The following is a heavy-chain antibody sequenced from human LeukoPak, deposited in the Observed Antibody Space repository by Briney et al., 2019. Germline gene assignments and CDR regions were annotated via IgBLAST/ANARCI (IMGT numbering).Heavy chain of an antibody. V-gene: IGHV3-7*01. Sequence: GGSLRLSCAASGLTFRNYWMSWVRQAPGRGLDWVATIKQDGMLKHYADSVKGRFTISRDNAENSLYLQMDSLRVDDTAVYYCARLGGETTRFDLWGQGALVTVSS. CDR2: IKQDGMLK. CDR1: GLTFRNYW. J-gene: IGHJ4*02. CDR3: ARLGGETTRFDL. D-gene: IGHD1-7*01.